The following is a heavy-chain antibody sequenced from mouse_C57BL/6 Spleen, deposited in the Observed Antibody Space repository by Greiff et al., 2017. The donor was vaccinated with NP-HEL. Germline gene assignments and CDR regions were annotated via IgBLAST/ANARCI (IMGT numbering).Heavy chain of an antibody. CDR1: GYTFTGYW. J-gene: IGHJ1*03. D-gene: IGHD1-1*01. CDR2: ILPGSGST. V-gene: IGHV1-9*01. CDR3: ARRGPIDDYGSSSWYFDV. Sequence: VQLQQSGAELMKPGASVKLSCKATGYTFTGYWIEWVKQRPGHGLEWIGEILPGSGSTNYNEKFKGKATFTADTSSSTAYMQLSSLTTEDSAIYYCARRGPIDDYGSSSWYFDVWGTGTTVTVSS.